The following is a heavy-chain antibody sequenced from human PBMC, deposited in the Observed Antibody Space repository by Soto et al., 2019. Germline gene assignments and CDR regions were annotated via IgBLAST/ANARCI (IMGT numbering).Heavy chain of an antibody. J-gene: IGHJ4*02. Sequence: ASVKVSCKASGYTFTSYAMHWVRQAPGQRLEWMGWINAGNGNTKYSQKFQGRVTITRDTSASSAYMELSSLRSEDTAVYFCARDRARTYYDILTGYLNWGQGTLVTVSS. CDR2: INAGNGNT. V-gene: IGHV1-3*01. CDR3: ARDRARTYYDILTGYLN. D-gene: IGHD3-9*01. CDR1: GYTFTSYA.